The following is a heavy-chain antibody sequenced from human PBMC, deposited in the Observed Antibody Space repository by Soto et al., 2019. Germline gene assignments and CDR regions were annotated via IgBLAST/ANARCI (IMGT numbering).Heavy chain of an antibody. J-gene: IGHJ4*02. CDR3: TTALLAYCGGDCYSY. Sequence: PGGSLRLSCAASGFTFSNAWMSWVRQAPGKGLEWVGRIKSKTDGGTTDYAAPVKGRFTISRDDSKNTLYLQMNSLKTEDTAVYYCTTALLAYCGGDCYSYWGQGTLVTVSS. D-gene: IGHD2-21*02. CDR1: GFTFSNAW. V-gene: IGHV3-15*01. CDR2: IKSKTDGGTT.